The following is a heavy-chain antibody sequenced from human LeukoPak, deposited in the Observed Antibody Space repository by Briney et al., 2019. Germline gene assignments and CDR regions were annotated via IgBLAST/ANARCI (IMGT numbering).Heavy chain of an antibody. J-gene: IGHJ4*02. V-gene: IGHV3-30-3*01. Sequence: GSLRLSCAASGFTFSSYAMHWVRQAPGKGLEWVAVISYDGSNKYCADSVKGRFTISRDNAKNSLYLQMKSLRTEDTAVYYCARYGALDYWGQGTLVTVSS. D-gene: IGHD4-17*01. CDR1: GFTFSSYA. CDR2: ISYDGSNK. CDR3: ARYGALDY.